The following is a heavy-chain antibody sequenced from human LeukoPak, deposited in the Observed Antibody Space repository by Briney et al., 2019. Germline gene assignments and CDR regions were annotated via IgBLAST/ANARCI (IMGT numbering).Heavy chain of an antibody. J-gene: IGHJ4*02. CDR1: GYTFTTYG. D-gene: IGHD5-18*01. V-gene: IGHV1-18*01. Sequence: GASVKVSCRSSGYTFTTYGITWVRQAPGQGLEWMGWISTYNGNTDYAQKLQGRVTMTTDTSTSTAYMELRSLKSDDTAMYYCARDRMDTGTYFDYWGQGTLVTVVS. CDR2: ISTYNGNT. CDR3: ARDRMDTGTYFDY.